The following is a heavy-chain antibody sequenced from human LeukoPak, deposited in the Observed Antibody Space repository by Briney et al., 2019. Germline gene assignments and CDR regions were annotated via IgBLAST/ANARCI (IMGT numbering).Heavy chain of an antibody. Sequence: GGSLRLSCVASGFTFSSYSMNWVRQAPGKGLEWVSSITSSSTYIYCADSVKGRFTISRDNAKNSLYLQMNSLRAEDTAVYYCARSPPAMIWDFDYWGQGTLVTVSS. J-gene: IGHJ4*02. D-gene: IGHD3/OR15-3a*01. V-gene: IGHV3-21*01. CDR1: GFTFSSYS. CDR2: ITSSSTYI. CDR3: ARSPPAMIWDFDY.